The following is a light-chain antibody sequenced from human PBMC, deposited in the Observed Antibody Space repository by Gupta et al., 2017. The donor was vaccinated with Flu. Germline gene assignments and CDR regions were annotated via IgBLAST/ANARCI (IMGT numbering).Light chain of an antibody. CDR2: VGS. J-gene: IGKJ2*01. Sequence: EIVLTQSPLSLPVTPGEPPSISCRPSQSLLHSNGKNYLDWYVQKPGQSPQLLIYVGSKRACGVPDRFSGSGSGTDFTLKSSRAEAEDVGVYYWRQYLQIETFGQGTKLEIK. V-gene: IGKV2-28*01. CDR3: RQYLQIET. CDR1: QSLLHSNGKNY.